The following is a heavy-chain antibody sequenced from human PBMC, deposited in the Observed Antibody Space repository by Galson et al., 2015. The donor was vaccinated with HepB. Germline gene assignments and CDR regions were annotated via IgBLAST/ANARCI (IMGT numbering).Heavy chain of an antibody. CDR2: ISSSSSYT. CDR3: ARARSVITMVRGVMASAGYYYGMDV. Sequence: SLRLSCAASGFTFSDYYMSWIRQAPGKGLEWVSYISSSSSYTNYADSVKGRFTISRDNAKNSLYLQMNSLRAEDTAVYYCARARSVITMVRGVMASAGYYYGMDVWGQGTTVTVSS. CDR1: GFTFSDYY. D-gene: IGHD3-10*01. J-gene: IGHJ6*02. V-gene: IGHV3-11*06.